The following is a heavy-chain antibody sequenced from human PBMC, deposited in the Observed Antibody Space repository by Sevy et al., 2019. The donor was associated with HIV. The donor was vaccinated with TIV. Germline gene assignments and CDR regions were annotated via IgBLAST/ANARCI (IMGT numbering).Heavy chain of an antibody. V-gene: IGHV3-15*01. Sequence: GGSLRLSCAASGFTFSNAWMSWVRQAPGKGLEWVGRIKSKTDGGTTDYAAPVKGRFTISRDDSKNTLYLQMNSLKTEDTAVYYCTTDLSYYDSSGYYSNAFDIWGQGTMVTVSS. D-gene: IGHD3-22*01. J-gene: IGHJ3*02. CDR2: IKSKTDGGTT. CDR1: GFTFSNAW. CDR3: TTDLSYYDSSGYYSNAFDI.